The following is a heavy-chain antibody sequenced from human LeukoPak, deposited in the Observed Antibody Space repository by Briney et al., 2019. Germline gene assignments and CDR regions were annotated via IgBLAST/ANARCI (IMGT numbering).Heavy chain of an antibody. Sequence: GGSLRLSCAASGFTFSDYYMSWIRQAPGKGLEWVSYISSSGSTIYYADSVKGRFTISRDNAKNSLYLQMNSLRAEDTAVYYCAAFTYYGSGIPPGYWGQGTLVTVSS. V-gene: IGHV3-11*04. CDR2: ISSSGSTI. CDR3: AAFTYYGSGIPPGY. D-gene: IGHD3-10*01. J-gene: IGHJ4*02. CDR1: GFTFSDYY.